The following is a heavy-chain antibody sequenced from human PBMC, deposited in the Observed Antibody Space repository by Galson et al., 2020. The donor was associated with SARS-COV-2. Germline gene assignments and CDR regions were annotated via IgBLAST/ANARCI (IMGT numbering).Heavy chain of an antibody. CDR2: IKSKTDGGTT. CDR3: TTDGWVSGYVVSEATFY. J-gene: IGHJ4*02. Sequence: GESLKISCAASGFTFSNAWMSWVRQAPGKGLEWVGRIKSKTDGGTTDYAAPVKGRFTISRDDSKNTLYLQMNSLKTEDTAVYYCTTDGWVSGYVVSEATFYWGQGTLVTVSS. CDR1: GFTFSNAW. V-gene: IGHV3-15*01. D-gene: IGHD3-3*01.